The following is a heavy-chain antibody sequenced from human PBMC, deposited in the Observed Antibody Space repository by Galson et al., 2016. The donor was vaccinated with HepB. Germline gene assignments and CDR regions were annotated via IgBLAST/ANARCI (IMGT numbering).Heavy chain of an antibody. CDR1: GFTFSSYG. V-gene: IGHV3-30*18. D-gene: IGHD3-22*01. Sequence: SLRLSCAASGFTFSSYGMHWVRQAPGKGLEWVAVISYDGGNEYYAHSVKGRFTISRDNSQNTLYLQMNSLRAEDTAVYYCAKEANYYDNSGYYPDYWGQGTLVTFSS. J-gene: IGHJ4*02. CDR3: AKEANYYDNSGYYPDY. CDR2: ISYDGGNE.